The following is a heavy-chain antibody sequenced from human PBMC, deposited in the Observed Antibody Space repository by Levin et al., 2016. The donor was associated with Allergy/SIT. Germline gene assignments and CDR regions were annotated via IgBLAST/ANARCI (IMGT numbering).Heavy chain of an antibody. CDR1: GTSISGNTYY. D-gene: IGHD1-14*01. CDR2: IFYTGTT. V-gene: IGHV4-39*01. J-gene: IGHJ6*03. CDR3: ARQAPPPRNDYYMDV. Sequence: SETLSLTCSVSGTSISGNTYYWGWFRQPPGKGLEWIGSIFYTGTTYYNSSLKSRVTVSIDTSKDQFSLDLKSATAADTALYYCARQAPPPRNDYYMDVWGKGTTVTVSS.